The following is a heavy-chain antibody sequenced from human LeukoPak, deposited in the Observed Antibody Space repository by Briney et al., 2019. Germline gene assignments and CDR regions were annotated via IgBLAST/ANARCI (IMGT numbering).Heavy chain of an antibody. D-gene: IGHD3-10*01. Sequence: GGSLRLSCAAPEFTFSNYWMSWVRQAPGKGLEYVSAISSNGGSTYYANSVKGRFTISRDNSKNTLYLQMGSLRAEDMAVYYCARGAVPGVIIFYYMDVWGKGTTVTVSS. CDR2: ISSNGGST. CDR1: EFTFSNYW. V-gene: IGHV3-64*01. J-gene: IGHJ6*03. CDR3: ARGAVPGVIIFYYMDV.